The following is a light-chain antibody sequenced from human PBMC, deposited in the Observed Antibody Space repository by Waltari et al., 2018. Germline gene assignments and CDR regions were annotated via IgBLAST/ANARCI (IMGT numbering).Light chain of an antibody. Sequence: QSVLTQPPSASGTPGQRVTISCSGSSSNIGSNYVYWYQQLPGTAPKLLIYWNKWRPPGVPERFSGSKSGTSASLAISGLRAEDEADYYCAGWDDSLSALYVFGTGTKVTVL. CDR3: AGWDDSLSALYV. CDR1: SSNIGSNY. J-gene: IGLJ1*01. V-gene: IGLV1-47*01. CDR2: WNK.